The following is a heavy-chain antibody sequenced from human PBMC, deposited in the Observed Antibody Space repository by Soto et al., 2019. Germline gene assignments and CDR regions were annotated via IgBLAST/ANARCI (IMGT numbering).Heavy chain of an antibody. D-gene: IGHD1-1*01. CDR1: GGSISSGGYS. J-gene: IGHJ5*02. CDR2: IYHSGFT. CDR3: ARDQLEGNWFDP. Sequence: SETLSLTCAFSGGSISSGGYSWNWIRQTPGKGLEWIGYIYHSGFTHYNPSLKSRVTISVDKSKNQFSLTLTSVTAADTAVYFCARDQLEGNWFDPWGQGTLVTVSS. V-gene: IGHV4-30-2*01.